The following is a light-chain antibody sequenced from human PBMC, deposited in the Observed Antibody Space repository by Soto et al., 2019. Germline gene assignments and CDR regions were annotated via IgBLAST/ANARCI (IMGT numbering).Light chain of an antibody. J-gene: IGLJ3*02. Sequence: QSVLTQPPSASGTPGQRVTISCSGSNSNIGSHTVNWYQQLPGTAPKLLIYTNNQRPSGVPDRFSDSKSGTSASLAISGPQSEDEADYYCAAWDGSLQSWVFGGGTKVTVL. CDR1: NSNIGSHT. V-gene: IGLV1-44*01. CDR3: AAWDGSLQSWV. CDR2: TNN.